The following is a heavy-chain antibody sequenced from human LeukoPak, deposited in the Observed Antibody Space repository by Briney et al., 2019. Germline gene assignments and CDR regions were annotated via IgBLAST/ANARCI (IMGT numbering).Heavy chain of an antibody. CDR2: ISGSGGST. V-gene: IGHV3-23*01. CDR1: GFTFSGYA. CDR3: AKAGGRGSGSYWWSFDY. J-gene: IGHJ4*02. Sequence: GGSLRLSCVASGFTFSGYAMSWGRQAPGKGLEWVSTISGSGGSTYYADSVKGRFTISRDTSKNAVYLQMNSLRAEDTAVYYCAKAGGRGSGSYWWSFDYWGQGTLVTVSS. D-gene: IGHD3-10*01.